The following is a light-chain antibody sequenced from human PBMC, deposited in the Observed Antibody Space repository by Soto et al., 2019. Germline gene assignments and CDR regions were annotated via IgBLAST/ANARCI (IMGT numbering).Light chain of an antibody. J-gene: IGKJ1*01. CDR3: QQYNSFPWT. CDR1: QSITSW. CDR2: KAS. V-gene: IGKV1-5*03. Sequence: DIQMTQSPSTLSASVGDRVTITCRASQSITSWLAWYQQKPGKAPNLLIYKASNLESGVQSRFSGSGSGTEFTLTISSLQPDDFATYYCQQYNSFPWTFGQGTKVEIK.